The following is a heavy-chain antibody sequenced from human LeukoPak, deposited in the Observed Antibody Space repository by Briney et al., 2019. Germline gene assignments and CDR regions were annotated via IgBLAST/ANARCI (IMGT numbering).Heavy chain of an antibody. D-gene: IGHD3-10*01. CDR2: ISFTSSFV. CDR1: GFTFRNYA. J-gene: IGHJ4*02. CDR3: ASERLVVRGITGYFDY. V-gene: IGHV3-21*01. Sequence: GGPLRLSCAASGFTFRNYAMSWVRQAPGKGLEWVSSISFTSSFVYYADSVKGRFTISRDNAKNSLYLQMNSLRAEDTAVYYCASERLVVRGITGYFDYWGQGTLVTVSS.